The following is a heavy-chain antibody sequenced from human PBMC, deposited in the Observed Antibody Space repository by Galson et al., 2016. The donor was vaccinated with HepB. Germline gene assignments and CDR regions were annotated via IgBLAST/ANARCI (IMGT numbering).Heavy chain of an antibody. CDR1: GFIFSRSW. CDR2: INLDGSVT. D-gene: IGHD2-15*01. Sequence: SLRLSCAASGFIFSRSWMHWVRQAPGKGLAWVSRINLDGSVTSHADFGKGRFTTSRDNAKDTVYLQINSLRVEDTGVYYCARDAGGSVARPSDYWGRGILVTVSS. CDR3: ARDAGGSVARPSDY. V-gene: IGHV3-74*03. J-gene: IGHJ4*02.